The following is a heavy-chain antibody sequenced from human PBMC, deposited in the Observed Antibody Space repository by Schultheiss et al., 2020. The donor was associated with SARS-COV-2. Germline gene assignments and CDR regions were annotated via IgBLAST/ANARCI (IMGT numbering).Heavy chain of an antibody. J-gene: IGHJ6*02. CDR2: INHSGST. V-gene: IGHV4-34*01. Sequence: SETLSLTCAVYGGSFSGYYWSWIRQPPGKGLEWIGEINHSGSTKYNSSLKSRVTMSVDTSKNQFSLILSSLTAADTAVYYCARLHYHYGMDVWGQGTTVTVSS. CDR1: GGSFSGYY. CDR3: ARLHYHYGMDV.